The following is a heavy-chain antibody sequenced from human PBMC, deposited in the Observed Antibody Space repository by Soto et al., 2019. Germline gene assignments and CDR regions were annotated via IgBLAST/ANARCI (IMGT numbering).Heavy chain of an antibody. CDR3: ARDRDCSGGSCLHAFDI. V-gene: IGHV1-46*03. CDR1: GYTFTSYY. D-gene: IGHD2-15*01. CDR2: INPSGGST. Sequence: EASVKVSCKASGYTFTSYYMHWVRQAPGQGLEWMGIINPSGGSTSYAQKFQGRVTMTRDTSTSTVYMELSSLRSEDTAVYYCARDRDCSGGSCLHAFDIWGQGTMVTVSS. J-gene: IGHJ3*02.